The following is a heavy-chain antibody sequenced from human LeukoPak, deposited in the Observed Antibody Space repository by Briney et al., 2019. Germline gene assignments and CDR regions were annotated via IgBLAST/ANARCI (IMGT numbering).Heavy chain of an antibody. V-gene: IGHV3-21*01. CDR2: ISSSSSYI. D-gene: IGHD6-13*01. CDR3: ASNTAAAPLWAFDI. Sequence: GGSLRLSCAASGFTFSSYSMNWVRQAPGKGLEWVSSISSSSSYIYYADSVKGRFTISRDNAKNSLYLQMNSLRAEDTAVYYCASNTAAAPLWAFDIWGQGTMVTVSS. J-gene: IGHJ3*02. CDR1: GFTFSSYS.